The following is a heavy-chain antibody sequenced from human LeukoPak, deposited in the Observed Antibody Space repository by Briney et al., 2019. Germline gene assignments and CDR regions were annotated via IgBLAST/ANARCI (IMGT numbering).Heavy chain of an antibody. Sequence: SETLSLTCTVSGYSISSGYYWGWIRQPPGKGLEWIGSIYHSGSTYYNPSLKSRVTISVDTSKNQFSLKLSSVTAADTAVYYCAREGVLDRFAFDIWGQGTMVTVSS. CDR2: IYHSGST. J-gene: IGHJ3*02. CDR3: AREGVLDRFAFDI. D-gene: IGHD2-8*01. V-gene: IGHV4-38-2*02. CDR1: GYSISSGYY.